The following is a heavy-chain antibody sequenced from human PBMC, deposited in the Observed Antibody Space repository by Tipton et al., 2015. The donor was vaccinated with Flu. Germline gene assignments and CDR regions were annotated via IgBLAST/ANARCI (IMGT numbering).Heavy chain of an antibody. V-gene: IGHV1-69*11. Sequence: QSGPEVKKPGSSVKVSCKPSGGTINDYGFTWVRQAPGQGLEWMGRTIPLIGTTNYAEKFQGRLTVTADESTGSAYMELSSLRTEDTAMYYCAKGISPYCSSNRCQGARYFYGLDVWGQGTPVTASS. CDR1: GGTINDYG. D-gene: IGHD2-2*01. CDR2: TIPLIGTT. CDR3: AKGISPYCSSNRCQGARYFYGLDV. J-gene: IGHJ6*02.